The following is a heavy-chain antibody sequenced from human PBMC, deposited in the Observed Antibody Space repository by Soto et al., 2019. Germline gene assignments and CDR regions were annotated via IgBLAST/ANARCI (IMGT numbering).Heavy chain of an antibody. V-gene: IGHV4-34*01. J-gene: IGHJ4*02. CDR1: GGSFSGYY. CDR3: GKYSYGFDY. Sequence: SLTCAVYGGSFSGYYWSWIRQPPGKGLEWIGEINHSGSTNYNPSLKSRVTISVDTSKNQFSLKLSSVTAADTAVYYCGKYSYGFDYWGQGTLVTVSS. D-gene: IGHD5-18*01. CDR2: INHSGST.